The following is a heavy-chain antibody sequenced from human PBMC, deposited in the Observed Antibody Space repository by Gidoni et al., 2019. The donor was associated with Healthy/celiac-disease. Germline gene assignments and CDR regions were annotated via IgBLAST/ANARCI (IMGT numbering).Heavy chain of an antibody. CDR1: GVTFSSYC. CDR2: ISYDGSNK. J-gene: IGHJ6*02. D-gene: IGHD3-3*01. CDR3: AKSITIFGVVIIGDYGMDV. V-gene: IGHV3-30*18. Sequence: QVQLVESGGGVVQPGRSLRLSCAAAGVTFSSYCRPWVRQAPGKGLEWVAVISYDGSNKYYADSVKGRFTISRDNSKNTLYLQMNSLRAEDTAVYYCAKSITIFGVVIIGDYGMDVWGQGTTVTVSS.